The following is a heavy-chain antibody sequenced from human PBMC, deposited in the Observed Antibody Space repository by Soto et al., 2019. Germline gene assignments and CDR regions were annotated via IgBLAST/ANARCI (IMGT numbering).Heavy chain of an antibody. CDR1: GFTFSSYG. CDR2: IWYDGSNK. CDR3: ASDFSYGDYSVDAFDI. D-gene: IGHD4-17*01. V-gene: IGHV3-33*01. J-gene: IGHJ3*02. Sequence: SLKISCAASGFTFSSYGMHWVRQAPGKGLEWVAVIWYDGSNKYYADSVKGRFTISRDNSKNTLYLQMNSLRAEDTAVYSCASDFSYGDYSVDAFDIWGQGTMVTVSS.